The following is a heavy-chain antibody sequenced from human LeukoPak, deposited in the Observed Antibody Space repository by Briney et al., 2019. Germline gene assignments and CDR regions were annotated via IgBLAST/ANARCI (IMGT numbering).Heavy chain of an antibody. D-gene: IGHD2-2*01. V-gene: IGHV6-1*01. CDR3: ARRLTQYDCFDP. Sequence: SQALSLTCAISGDSVSSNSVTWNWIRQSPSRGLEWLGRTYYRSTWYNDYAVSVRGRITVNPDTSKNQFSLHLNSVTPEDTAVYYCARRLTQYDCFDPWGQGILVTVPS. CDR1: GDSVSSNSVT. CDR2: TYYRSTWYN. J-gene: IGHJ5*02.